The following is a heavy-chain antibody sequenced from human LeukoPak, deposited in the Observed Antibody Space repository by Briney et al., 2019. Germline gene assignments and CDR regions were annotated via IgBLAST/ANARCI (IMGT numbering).Heavy chain of an antibody. D-gene: IGHD2-21*02. J-gene: IGHJ3*02. CDR2: ISSSSSYI. V-gene: IGHV3-21*01. CDR1: GFTFSSYW. Sequence: GGSLRLSCAASGFTFSSYWMSWVRQAPGKGLEWVSSISSSSSYIYYADSVKGRLTISRDNAKNSLYLQMNSLRAEDTAVYYCASGREGDLNAFDIWGQGTMVTVSS. CDR3: ASGREGDLNAFDI.